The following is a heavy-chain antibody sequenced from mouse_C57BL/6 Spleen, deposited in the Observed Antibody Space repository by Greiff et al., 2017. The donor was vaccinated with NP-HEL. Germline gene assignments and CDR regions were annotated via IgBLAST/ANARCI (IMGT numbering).Heavy chain of an antibody. CDR2: IRNKANGYTT. V-gene: IGHV7-3*01. CDR1: GFTFTDYY. CDR3: ARSDSSGYQDYCDY. D-gene: IGHD3-2*02. J-gene: IGHJ2*01. Sequence: EVKLVESGGGLVQPGGSLSLSCAASGFTFTDYYMSWVRQPPGKALEWLGFIRNKANGYTTEYSASVQGRFTISRDNSQSILYLQMNALRAEDSATYYGARSDSSGYQDYCDYWGKGTTLTVSS.